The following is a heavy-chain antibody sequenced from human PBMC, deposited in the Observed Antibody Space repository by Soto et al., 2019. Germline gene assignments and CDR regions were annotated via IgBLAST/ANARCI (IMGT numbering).Heavy chain of an antibody. V-gene: IGHV1-46*01. CDR1: GYTFTDYY. D-gene: IGHD6-19*01. Sequence: QVQLVQSGAEVKKPGASVKVSCKASGYTFTDYYMHWVRQAPGQGLEWMGIISPSGGSTYAQKFQGGVTVTRDTSTSTVYMELSSLRSEDTAVYYCARDGSSDWLTWFDPWGQGTLVTVSS. CDR2: ISPSGGST. CDR3: ARDGSSDWLTWFDP. J-gene: IGHJ5*02.